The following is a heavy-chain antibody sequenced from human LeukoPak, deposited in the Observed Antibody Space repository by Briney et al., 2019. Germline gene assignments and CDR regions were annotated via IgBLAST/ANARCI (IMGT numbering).Heavy chain of an antibody. D-gene: IGHD3-3*01. Sequence: GGSLRLSCAASGFIVSSNYMSWVRQAPGKGLEWVSVIYSGGSTYYADSVKGRFTISRDKSKNTLFLQMNRLRAEDTAVYYCARGVDDFWSGFYFDYWGQGTLVTVSS. CDR2: IYSGGST. V-gene: IGHV3-66*02. CDR1: GFIVSSNY. CDR3: ARGVDDFWSGFYFDY. J-gene: IGHJ4*02.